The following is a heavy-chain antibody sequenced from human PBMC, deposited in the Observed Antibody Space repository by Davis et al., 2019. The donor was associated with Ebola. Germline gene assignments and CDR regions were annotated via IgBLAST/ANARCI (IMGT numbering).Heavy chain of an antibody. CDR1: GGSFSGYY. Sequence: PSETLSLTCAVYGGSFSGYYWSWIRQPPGKGLEWIGEINHSGSTNYNPSLKSRVTISVDTSKNQFSLKLSSVIAADTAVYYCASAFIAAAGNWFDPWGQGTLVTVSS. CDR3: ASAFIAAAGNWFDP. CDR2: INHSGST. D-gene: IGHD6-13*01. V-gene: IGHV4-34*01. J-gene: IGHJ5*02.